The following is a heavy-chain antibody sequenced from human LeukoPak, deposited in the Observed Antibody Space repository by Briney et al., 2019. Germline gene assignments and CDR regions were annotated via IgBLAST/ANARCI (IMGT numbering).Heavy chain of an antibody. CDR3: AREDRGWYPAY. Sequence: PGGSLRLSCAASGFSFGDYAMHWVRQAPCKGLEWVALISYDGRDEYYADSVKGRFTISRDNPKNTVSLQMNSLRPEDTAVYYCAREDRGWYPAYWGQGTLVTASS. J-gene: IGHJ4*02. CDR2: ISYDGRDE. D-gene: IGHD6-19*01. CDR1: GFSFGDYA. V-gene: IGHV3-30*04.